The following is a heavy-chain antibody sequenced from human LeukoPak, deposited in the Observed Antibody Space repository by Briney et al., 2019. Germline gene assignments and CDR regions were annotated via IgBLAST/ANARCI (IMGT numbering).Heavy chain of an antibody. Sequence: SAKVSCKASGGTFSSYAISWVRQAPGQGLEWMGRIIPILGIANYAQKFQGRVTITADKSTSTAYMELSSLRSEDTAVYYCARGPLCSSTSCYSLGGDYWGQGTLVTVSS. V-gene: IGHV1-69*04. CDR3: ARGPLCSSTSCYSLGGDY. CDR2: IIPILGIA. J-gene: IGHJ4*02. CDR1: GGTFSSYA. D-gene: IGHD2-2*01.